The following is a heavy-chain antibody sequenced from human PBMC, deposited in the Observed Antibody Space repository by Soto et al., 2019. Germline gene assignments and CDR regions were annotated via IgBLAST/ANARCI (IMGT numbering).Heavy chain of an antibody. CDR2: ISAYNGNT. J-gene: IGHJ4*02. D-gene: IGHD3-3*01. V-gene: IGHV1-18*01. CDR1: GYTFTSYG. Sequence: GASVKVSCKASGYTFTSYGISWVRQAPGQGLEWMGWISAYNGNTNSAQKLQGRVTMTTDTSTSTAYMELRSLRSDDTAVYYCARGGNRFLEWLFSLDYWGQGTLVTVSS. CDR3: ARGGNRFLEWLFSLDY.